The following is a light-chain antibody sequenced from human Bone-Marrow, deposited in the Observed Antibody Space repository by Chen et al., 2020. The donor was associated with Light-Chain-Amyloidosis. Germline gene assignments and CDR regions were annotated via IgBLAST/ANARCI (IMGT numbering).Light chain of an antibody. CDR3: QQRSNWSLT. V-gene: IGKV3-11*01. CDR1: QSVSSY. Sequence: EIVLTQSPATLSLSPGERATLSCRASQSVSSYLAWYQQKPGQAPRLLIYDASNRATGIPARFSGGGSGTDFPLTISSLEPEDFAVYYCQQRSNWSLTFGQGTKLEIK. CDR2: DAS. J-gene: IGKJ2*01.